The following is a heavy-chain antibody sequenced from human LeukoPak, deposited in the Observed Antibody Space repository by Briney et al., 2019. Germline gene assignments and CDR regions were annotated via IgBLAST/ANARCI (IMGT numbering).Heavy chain of an antibody. V-gene: IGHV4-30-4*01. CDR2: IYYSGST. J-gene: IGHJ3*01. D-gene: IGHD2-2*01. Sequence: SETLSLTCTVSGGSISSGEYYWSWIRQPPGKGLEWIGYIYYSGSTYYNPSLESRVTISVDTSKNQFPLKLSSVTAADTAVYYCAREGRVVPAARLWGQGTMVTVSS. CDR1: GGSISSGEYY. CDR3: AREGRVVPAARL.